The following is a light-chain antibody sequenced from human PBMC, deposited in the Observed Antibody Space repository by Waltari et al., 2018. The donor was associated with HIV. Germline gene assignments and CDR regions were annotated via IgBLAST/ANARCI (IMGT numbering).Light chain of an antibody. CDR2: EGS. J-gene: IGLJ1*01. V-gene: IGLV2-23*03. CDR1: NSDVGSYNL. Sequence: QSALTQPASVSGSPGQSITISCTGTNSDVGSYNLVSWYQQHPGKAPKLMIYEGSTRPSGVSNRFSGSKSGNTASLTISWLQAEDEADYYCCSYAGSNTFVFGTGTKVTVL. CDR3: CSYAGSNTFV.